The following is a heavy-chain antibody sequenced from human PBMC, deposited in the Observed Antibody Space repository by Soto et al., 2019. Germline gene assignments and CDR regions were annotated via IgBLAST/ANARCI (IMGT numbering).Heavy chain of an antibody. V-gene: IGHV4-59*08. CDR1: GGSISTFY. CDR2: IYYTGNT. D-gene: IGHD1-1*01. Sequence: SETLSLTCTVSGGSISTFYWTWIRQPPGRGLEWIGFIYYTGNTNYNPSLKSRVTLSVDTSKNQFSLTLSSVTVADTAIYYCARRRTRPEAFDFWGQGAPVTVSS. J-gene: IGHJ4*02. CDR3: ARRRTRPEAFDF.